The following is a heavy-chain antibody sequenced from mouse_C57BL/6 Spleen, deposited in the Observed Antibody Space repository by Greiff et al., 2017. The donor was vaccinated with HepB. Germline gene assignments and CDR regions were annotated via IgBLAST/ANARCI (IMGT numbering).Heavy chain of an antibody. CDR3: ARGRNYYAFDY. CDR1: GYTFTDYY. J-gene: IGHJ2*01. Sequence: VQLQQSGPVLVKPGASVKMSCKASGYTFTDYYMNWVKQSHGKSLEWIGVINPYNGGTSYNQKFKGKATLTVDKSSSTAYMELNSLTSEDSAVYYCARGRNYYAFDYWGQGTTLTVSS. CDR2: INPYNGGT. D-gene: IGHD2-1*01. V-gene: IGHV1-19*01.